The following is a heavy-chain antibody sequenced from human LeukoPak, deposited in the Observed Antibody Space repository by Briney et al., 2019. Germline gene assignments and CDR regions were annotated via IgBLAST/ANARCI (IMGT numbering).Heavy chain of an antibody. Sequence: SETLSLTCTVSGGSISSSSYYWGWIRQPPGKRLEWIGSIFHSGSTYYNPSLKSRVTISVDTSKNQFSLKLTSVTAADTAVYYCARSWFSTGPADYWGQGTLVTVSS. CDR2: IFHSGST. CDR3: ARSWFSTGPADY. V-gene: IGHV4-39*01. CDR1: GGSISSSSYY. J-gene: IGHJ4*02. D-gene: IGHD6-13*01.